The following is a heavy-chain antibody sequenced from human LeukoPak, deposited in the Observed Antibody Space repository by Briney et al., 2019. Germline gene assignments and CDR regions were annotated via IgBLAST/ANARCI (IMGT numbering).Heavy chain of an antibody. CDR2: ISYDGSDK. CDR1: GFTFSSYA. J-gene: IGHJ4*02. D-gene: IGHD6-13*01. CDR3: ARVSQGEASSWYHPFDY. Sequence: GGSLRLSCAASGFTFSSYAMHWVRQAPGKGLEWVAVISYDGSDKYYADSVKGRFTISRDNSKNTLYLQMNSLRAEDTAVYYCARVSQGEASSWYHPFDYWGQGTLVTVSS. V-gene: IGHV3-30*04.